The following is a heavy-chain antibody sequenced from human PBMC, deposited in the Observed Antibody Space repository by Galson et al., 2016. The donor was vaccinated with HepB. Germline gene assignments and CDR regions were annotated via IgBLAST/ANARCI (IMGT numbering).Heavy chain of an antibody. CDR1: GFTFDDYA. D-gene: IGHD6-19*01. J-gene: IGHJ4*02. V-gene: IGHV3-9*03. CDR2: ISWNSNSV. Sequence: SLRLSCAASGFTFDDYAMQWVRQTPGKGLEWASGISWNSNSVGYADSVKGRFTISRDNAKNSVYLQMNSLRLEDMALYYCAKSLSSGWLSDLDFWGQGTLVTV. CDR3: AKSLSSGWLSDLDF.